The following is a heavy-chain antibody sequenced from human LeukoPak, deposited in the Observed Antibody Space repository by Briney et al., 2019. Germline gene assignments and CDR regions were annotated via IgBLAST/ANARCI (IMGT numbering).Heavy chain of an antibody. J-gene: IGHJ5*02. V-gene: IGHV3-23*01. Sequence: PGGSLRLSCAASGFTFSSYGMSWVRQAPGKGLEWVSAISGSGGSTYYADSAKGRFTISRDNTKKSLFLQINSLRAEDTAVYYCATPARGGSALPWGQGTLVTVSS. CDR3: ATPARGGSALP. CDR2: ISGSGGST. D-gene: IGHD6-19*01. CDR1: GFTFSSYG.